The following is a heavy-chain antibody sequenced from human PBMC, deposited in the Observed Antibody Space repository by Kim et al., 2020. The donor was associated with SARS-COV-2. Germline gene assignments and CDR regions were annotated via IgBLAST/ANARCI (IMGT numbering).Heavy chain of an antibody. V-gene: IGHV1-8*01. CDR1: GYTFTNYD. J-gene: IGHJ4*02. CDR3: VRGGGQQLVLNYFDY. CDR2: MNPKSGNT. D-gene: IGHD6-13*01. Sequence: ASVKVSCKASGYTFTNYDINWVRQATGQGLEWMGWMNPKSGNTGYAQKFQGICTMTQNTSIRTAYMELSSLRSEDTAVYYCVRGGGQQLVLNYFDYWGQGTLVTVSS.